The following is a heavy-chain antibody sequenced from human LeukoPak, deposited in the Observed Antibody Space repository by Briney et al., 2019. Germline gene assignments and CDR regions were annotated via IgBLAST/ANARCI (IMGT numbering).Heavy chain of an antibody. Sequence: SETLSLTCTVSGGSIRSDGYYWSWIRQPPGNGLEWVGYTYHSGSTFYNPSLKSRVTISVDRSKNQFSLKLSSVTAADTAVYYCARVPTYYYYDTSGYSKNYWGQGTLVTVSS. D-gene: IGHD3-22*01. CDR3: ARVPTYYYYDTSGYSKNY. V-gene: IGHV4-30-2*01. CDR1: GGSIRSDGYY. J-gene: IGHJ4*02. CDR2: TYHSGST.